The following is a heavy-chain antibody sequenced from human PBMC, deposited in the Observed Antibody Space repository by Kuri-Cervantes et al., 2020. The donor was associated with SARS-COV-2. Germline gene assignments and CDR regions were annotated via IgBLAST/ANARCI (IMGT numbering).Heavy chain of an antibody. CDR3: ASGRFCPNGVCSDLPADY. CDR1: GYTFTSYG. J-gene: IGHJ4*02. CDR2: ISAYNGNT. Sequence: ASVKVSCKASGYTFTSYGISWVRQAPGQGLEWMGWISAYNGNTNYAQKLQGRVTMTTDTSTSTAYMELRSLRSDDTAVYYCASGRFCPNGVCSDLPADYWGQGTLVTVSS. V-gene: IGHV1-18*01. D-gene: IGHD2-8*01.